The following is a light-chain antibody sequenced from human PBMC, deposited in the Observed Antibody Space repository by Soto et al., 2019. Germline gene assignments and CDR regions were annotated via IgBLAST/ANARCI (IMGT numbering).Light chain of an antibody. J-gene: IGKJ2*01. CDR3: QQYGSSPHT. V-gene: IGKV3-20*01. Sequence: EIVLTQSPGTLSLSPGERATLSCRASQSVSSNYLAWYQQKPGQAPRLLIYDASSRATGIPDSFSGSGSGTDFSLTISRLEPEDVAVYYCQQYGSSPHTFGQGSKVEIK. CDR2: DAS. CDR1: QSVSSNY.